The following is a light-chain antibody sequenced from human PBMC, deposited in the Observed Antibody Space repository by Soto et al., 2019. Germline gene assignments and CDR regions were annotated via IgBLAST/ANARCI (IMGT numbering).Light chain of an antibody. Sequence: ELLVPQSPASLSWSRGEIATLSCRPSQYVGPIVDSYQQIPAQAPRLLTYGATSRATGIAASFSGSGSGTHFPLTISSLNSEDFAAHYCEQSNNWHTGTFGGGTKVDIK. V-gene: IGKV3-15*01. CDR2: GAT. J-gene: IGKJ4*01. CDR3: EQSNNWHTGT. CDR1: QYVGPI.